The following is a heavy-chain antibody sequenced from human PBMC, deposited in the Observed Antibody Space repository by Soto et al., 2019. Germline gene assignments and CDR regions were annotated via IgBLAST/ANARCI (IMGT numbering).Heavy chain of an antibody. V-gene: IGHV4-39*07. CDR2: IYYSGRT. Sequence: SETLSLTCTVSGGSISSSSYYWGWIRQPPGKGLEWIGSIYYSGRTNYNPSLKSRVTLSIDKSNNQFSLTLTSVTAADTAVYFCARTGKFYYYDTTGLPFDPWGPGILVTVSS. CDR3: ARTGKFYYYDTTGLPFDP. CDR1: GGSISSSSYY. D-gene: IGHD3-22*01. J-gene: IGHJ5*02.